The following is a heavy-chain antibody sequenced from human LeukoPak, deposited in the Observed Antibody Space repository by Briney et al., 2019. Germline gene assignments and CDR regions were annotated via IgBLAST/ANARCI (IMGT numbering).Heavy chain of an antibody. Sequence: QSGGSLRLSCAASGFTVSSNYMSWVRQAPGKGLEWVSVIYSGGSTYYADSVKGRFTISRDNSKNTLYLQMNSPRAEDTAVYYCARGSPVLNIVPYFDYWGQGTLVTVSS. V-gene: IGHV3-66*01. J-gene: IGHJ4*02. D-gene: IGHD2-8*02. CDR1: GFTVSSNY. CDR3: ARGSPVLNIVPYFDY. CDR2: IYSGGST.